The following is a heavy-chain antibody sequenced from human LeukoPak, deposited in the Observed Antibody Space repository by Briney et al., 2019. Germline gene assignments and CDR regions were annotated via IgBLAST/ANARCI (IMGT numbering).Heavy chain of an antibody. CDR2: ISSSGSTI. D-gene: IGHD6-13*01. CDR3: ARVGGGSSSWYNALSLDY. CDR1: GFTFSSYA. V-gene: IGHV3-48*03. Sequence: PGGSLRLSCAASGFTFSSYAMSWVRQVSGKGLEWVSYISSSGSTIYYADSVKGRFTISRDNAKNSLYLQMNSLRAEDTAVYYCARVGGGSSSWYNALSLDYWGQGTLVTVSS. J-gene: IGHJ4*02.